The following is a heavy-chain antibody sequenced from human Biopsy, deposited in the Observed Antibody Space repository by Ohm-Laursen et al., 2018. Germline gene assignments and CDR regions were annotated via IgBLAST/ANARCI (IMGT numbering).Heavy chain of an antibody. Sequence: GTLSLTCTVSGGSVSDSFHLWSWIRQPPGKGLEWIGSVYYSGTTNYNPSLKNRITISADTSKNHLSLTMSSLTAADTAVYFCAKQWSYYESFTQHYRGDFDYWGQGTLVIVSS. CDR2: VYYSGTT. J-gene: IGHJ4*02. CDR1: GGSVSDSFHL. D-gene: IGHD3-16*01. V-gene: IGHV4-61*03. CDR3: AKQWSYYESFTQHYRGDFDY.